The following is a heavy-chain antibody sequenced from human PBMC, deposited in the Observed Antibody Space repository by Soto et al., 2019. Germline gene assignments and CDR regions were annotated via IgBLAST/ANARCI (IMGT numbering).Heavy chain of an antibody. CDR2: IYYSGST. CDR3: ARNKHYDFWSGHIFH. V-gene: IGHV4-59*08. D-gene: IGHD3-3*01. Sequence: SETLSLTCTVSGGSISGYYWSWSRQPPGKGLEWIGNIYYSGSTNYNPSLKSRVTISVDTSKNQFSLKLMSVTAADTAVYYCARNKHYDFWSGHIFHWGQGPLVNFS. J-gene: IGHJ4*02. CDR1: GGSISGYY.